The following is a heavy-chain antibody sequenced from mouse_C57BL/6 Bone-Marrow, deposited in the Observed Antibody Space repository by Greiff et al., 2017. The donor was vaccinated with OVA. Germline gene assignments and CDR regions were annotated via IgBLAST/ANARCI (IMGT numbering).Heavy chain of an antibody. CDR3: ARVQGEGYYGSSYRYFDV. J-gene: IGHJ1*03. CDR2: ISYDGSN. CDR1: GYSITSGYY. V-gene: IGHV3-6*01. Sequence: EVKLQESGPGLVKPSQSLSLTCSVTGYSITSGYYWNWIRQFPGNKLEWMGYISYDGSNNYNPSLKNRISITRDTSKNQFFLKLNSVTTEDTATYYCARVQGEGYYGSSYRYFDVWGTGTTVTVSS. D-gene: IGHD1-1*01.